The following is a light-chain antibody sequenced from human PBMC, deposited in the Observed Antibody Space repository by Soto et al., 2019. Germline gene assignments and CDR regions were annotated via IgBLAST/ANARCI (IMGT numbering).Light chain of an antibody. Sequence: QSVLAQPASVSGSPGQSITISCTGTSSDVGGYNYVSWYQQQSGKAPKLMIHEVSNRPSGVSNRFSGSKSGNTASLTISGLQAADEADYYCSSYTRGRAYVFGIGTKV. CDR3: SSYTRGRAYV. CDR2: EVS. V-gene: IGLV2-14*01. CDR1: SSDVGGYNY. J-gene: IGLJ1*01.